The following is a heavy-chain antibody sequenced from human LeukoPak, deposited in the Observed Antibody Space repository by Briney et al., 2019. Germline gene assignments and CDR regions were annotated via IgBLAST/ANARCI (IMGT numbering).Heavy chain of an antibody. Sequence: GGSLRLSCAASGFTVSSNHMSWVRQAPGKGLEWVSVIYSGGSTYYADSVKGRFTISRDNSKNTLYLQMNSLRAEDTAVYYCARDLGVAGGNAFDIWGQGTMVTVSS. D-gene: IGHD6-19*01. CDR2: IYSGGST. V-gene: IGHV3-66*01. CDR1: GFTVSSNH. J-gene: IGHJ3*02. CDR3: ARDLGVAGGNAFDI.